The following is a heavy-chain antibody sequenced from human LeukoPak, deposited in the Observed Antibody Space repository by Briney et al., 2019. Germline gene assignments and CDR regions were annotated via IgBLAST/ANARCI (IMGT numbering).Heavy chain of an antibody. CDR1: GFTFSSYA. J-gene: IGHJ4*02. CDR3: AKDRRITMAGTVDYFDY. V-gene: IGHV3-23*01. D-gene: IGHD6-19*01. Sequence: GGSLRLSCAASGFTFSSYAMNWVRQAPGRGLEWVSGFSGSGGTTYYADSVKGRFTISRDNSKNTLYLQMNSLRAADTAVYYCAKDRRITMAGTVDYFDYWGQGTLVTVSS. CDR2: FSGSGGTT.